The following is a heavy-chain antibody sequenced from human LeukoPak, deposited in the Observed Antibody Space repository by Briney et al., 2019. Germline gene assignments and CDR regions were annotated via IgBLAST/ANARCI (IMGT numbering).Heavy chain of an antibody. J-gene: IGHJ4*02. CDR1: GYTLTELS. CDR3: ATGWGRXYSSGWYGN. Sequence: ASVKVSCKVSGYTLTELSMHWVRQAPGKGLEWMGGFDPEDGETIYAQKFQGRVTMTEDTSTDTAYMELSSLRSEDTAVYYCATGWGRXYSSGWYGNWGQGTLVTVSS. D-gene: IGHD6-19*01. CDR2: FDPEDGET. V-gene: IGHV1-24*01.